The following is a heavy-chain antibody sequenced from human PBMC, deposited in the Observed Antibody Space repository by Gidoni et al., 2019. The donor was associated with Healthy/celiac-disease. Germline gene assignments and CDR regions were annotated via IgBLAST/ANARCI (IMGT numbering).Heavy chain of an antibody. Sequence: EVQLVESGGGLVQPGRSLRLSCAASGFTFDAYAMHWVRQAPGKGLEWVSGISWNSVSIGYADSVKGRFTISRDNAKNSLYLQMNSLRAEDTALYYCAKDTYSNYVDDGYFDYWGQGTLVTVSS. CDR2: ISWNSVSI. V-gene: IGHV3-9*01. CDR3: AKDTYSNYVDDGYFDY. J-gene: IGHJ4*02. D-gene: IGHD4-4*01. CDR1: GFTFDAYA.